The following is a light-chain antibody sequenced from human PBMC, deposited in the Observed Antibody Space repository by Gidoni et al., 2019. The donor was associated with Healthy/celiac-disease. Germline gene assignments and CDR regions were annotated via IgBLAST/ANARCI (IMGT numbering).Light chain of an antibody. CDR3: QQSYSTPR. Sequence: DIQMTQSPPSLSASVGDRVTIACRASQSISSYLNWYQQKPGKAPKLLIYAASSLQSGVPSRCSGSGSGTDFTLTISSLQPEDFATYYCQQSYSTPRFGQXTKVEIK. J-gene: IGKJ1*01. CDR1: QSISSY. V-gene: IGKV1-39*01. CDR2: AAS.